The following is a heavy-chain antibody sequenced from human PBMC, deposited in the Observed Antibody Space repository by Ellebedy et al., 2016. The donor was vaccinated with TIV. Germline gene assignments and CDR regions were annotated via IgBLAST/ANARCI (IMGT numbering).Heavy chain of an antibody. V-gene: IGHV1-2*04. Sequence: AASVKVSCKASGYTFTDYSMHWVRQAPGQGLEWMGCINPNSGGPNYAQKFQGWVTMTRDTSISTAYMELSRLRSDDTAVYYRARDAVYSSKREVGMDGMDAWGQGTTVTVSS. D-gene: IGHD6-13*01. CDR3: ARDAVYSSKREVGMDGMDA. J-gene: IGHJ6*02. CDR2: INPNSGGP. CDR1: GYTFTDYS.